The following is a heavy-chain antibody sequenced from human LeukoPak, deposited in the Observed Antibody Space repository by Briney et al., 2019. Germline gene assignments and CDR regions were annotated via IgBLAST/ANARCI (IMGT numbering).Heavy chain of an antibody. CDR3: ARDGGSYADHDY. J-gene: IGHJ4*02. CDR1: GFTFSSYS. Sequence: GGSLRLSRAASGFTFSSYSMNWVRQAPGKGLEWVSSISSSSSYIYYADSVKGRFTISRDNAKNSLYLQMNSLRAEDTAVYYCARDGGSYADHDYWGQGTLVTVSS. D-gene: IGHD1-26*01. CDR2: ISSSSSYI. V-gene: IGHV3-21*01.